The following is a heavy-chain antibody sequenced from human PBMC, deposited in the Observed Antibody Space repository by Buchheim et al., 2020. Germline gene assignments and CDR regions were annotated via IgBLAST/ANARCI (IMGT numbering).Heavy chain of an antibody. CDR3: ASIQRDTGMVPYYYYHMYV. J-gene: IGHJ6*03. V-gene: IGHV3-33*01. D-gene: IGHD5-18*01. Sequence: QVQLVESGGGVVQPGRSLTLSCAASGFTFKNYGIHWVRQAPGKGLEWVALLWYDGNSRFYADSVEGRFTVSRENSTNTVFLQMNSLGAEDTAVYYCASIQRDTGMVPYYYYHMYVWGTGTT. CDR1: GFTFKNYG. CDR2: LWYDGNSR.